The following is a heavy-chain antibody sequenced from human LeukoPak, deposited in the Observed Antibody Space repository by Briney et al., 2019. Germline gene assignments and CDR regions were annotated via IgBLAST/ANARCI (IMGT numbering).Heavy chain of an antibody. J-gene: IGHJ4*02. CDR3: ARDGFPGKDVVVVAATFFDF. CDR2: INTNNGKP. CDR1: GYTSSSYG. D-gene: IGHD2-15*01. Sequence: ASVKVSCKASGYTSSSYGLGWVRQAPGQGLEWMGWINTNNGKPNYAQKLQGTVSLTTDTSTRTAYMEQRSLRSDDTAEYYCARDGFPGKDVVVVAATFFDFWGQGTLVTVSS. V-gene: IGHV1-18*01.